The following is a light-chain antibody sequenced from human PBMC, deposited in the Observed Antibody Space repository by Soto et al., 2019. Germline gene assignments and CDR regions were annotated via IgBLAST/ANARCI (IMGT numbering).Light chain of an antibody. J-gene: IGKJ5*01. Sequence: DIQLTQSPSFLSASVGDRVTITCRASQGLSSDLAWYQQKPGKATKLLIYAASTLQSGVPSRFSGSGSGTEFTLTISSLQPEDFATYYCQQLNSYPITFGQGTRLEIK. CDR3: QQLNSYPIT. V-gene: IGKV1-9*01. CDR1: QGLSSD. CDR2: AAS.